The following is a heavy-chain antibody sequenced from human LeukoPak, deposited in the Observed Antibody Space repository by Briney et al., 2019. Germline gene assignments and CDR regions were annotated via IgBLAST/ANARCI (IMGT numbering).Heavy chain of an antibody. J-gene: IGHJ4*02. V-gene: IGHV1-8*01. CDR2: MNPNSGNT. CDR1: GYTFTSYD. CDR3: ARGHRKWSLAAQIYYFDY. Sequence: ASVKVSCKASGYTFTSYDINWVRQATGQGLEWMGWMNPNSGNTGYAQKFQGRVTMTRNTSISTAYMELSSLRSEDTAVYYCARGHRKWSLAAQIYYFDYWGQGTLATVSS. D-gene: IGHD6-6*01.